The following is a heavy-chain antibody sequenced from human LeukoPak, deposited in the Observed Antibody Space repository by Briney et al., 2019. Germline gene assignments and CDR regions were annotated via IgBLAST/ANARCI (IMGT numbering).Heavy chain of an antibody. V-gene: IGHV4-4*07. Sequence: SETLSLTCTVSGGSISSYYWSWIRQPAGKGLEWIGHIYTRGNTNYNPSLKSRVSMSVDTSKNQFSLKLSSVTAADTAVYYCARDSLEAGDDAFDIWGQGTMVTVSS. CDR3: ARDSLEAGDDAFDI. D-gene: IGHD6-19*01. J-gene: IGHJ3*02. CDR2: IYTRGNT. CDR1: GGSISSYY.